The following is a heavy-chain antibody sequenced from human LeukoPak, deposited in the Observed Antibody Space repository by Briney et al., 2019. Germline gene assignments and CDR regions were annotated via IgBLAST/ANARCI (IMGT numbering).Heavy chain of an antibody. D-gene: IGHD1-26*01. CDR1: GFTFSDYY. CDR3: ARDHSYVGATPPGDC. V-gene: IGHV3-11*06. Sequence: GGSLRLSCAASGFTFSDYYMSWIRQAPGKGLEWVSSISGSSSYIYYADSVKGRFTISRDNAKNSLYLQMNSLRAEDTAVYYCARDHSYVGATPPGDCWGQGTLVTVSS. CDR2: ISGSSSYI. J-gene: IGHJ4*02.